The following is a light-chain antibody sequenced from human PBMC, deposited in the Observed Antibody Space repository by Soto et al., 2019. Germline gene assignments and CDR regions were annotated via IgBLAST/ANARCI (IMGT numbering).Light chain of an antibody. CDR3: QQRSNWPPT. CDR2: GAS. V-gene: IGKV3-11*01. CDR1: QSVSSY. Sequence: EIVLTQSPATLPLSPGERATLSCRASQSVSSYLAWYQQNPGQAPRLLIYGASNRATGIPARFSGTGSGTDFTLTISSLEPEDFAVYYCQQRSNWPPTFGGGTKVEIK. J-gene: IGKJ4*01.